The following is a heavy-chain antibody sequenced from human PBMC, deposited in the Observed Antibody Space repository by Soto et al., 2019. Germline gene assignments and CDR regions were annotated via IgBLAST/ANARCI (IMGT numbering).Heavy chain of an antibody. V-gene: IGHV3-30*18. CDR1: GFTFNSYG. J-gene: IGHJ5*02. CDR3: AKDIYGLNWFDP. CDR2: ISYDGSNK. D-gene: IGHD4-17*01. Sequence: GSLRLSCAASGFTFNSYGMHWVRQAPGKGLEWVAVISYDGSNKYYADSVKGRFTISRDNSKNTLYLQMNSLRAEDTAMYYCAKDIYGLNWFDPWGQGTLVTVSS.